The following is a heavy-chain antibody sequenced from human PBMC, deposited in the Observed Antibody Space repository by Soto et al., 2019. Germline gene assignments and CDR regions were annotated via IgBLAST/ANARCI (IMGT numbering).Heavy chain of an antibody. CDR1: GYTFRNYG. J-gene: IGHJ5*02. D-gene: IGHD6-13*01. V-gene: IGHV1-18*01. Sequence: QVLLVQSGAEVRKPGASVTISCKASGYTFRNYGITWVRQAPGQGLEWMGWISADNGDTKYAEKGQGRLTMTTDTSXSXXYMELGSRRSDDTAVYYCGREKGGLAAPGTDWCDPWGQGPQVTVSS. CDR2: ISADNGDT. CDR3: GREKGGLAAPGTDWCDP.